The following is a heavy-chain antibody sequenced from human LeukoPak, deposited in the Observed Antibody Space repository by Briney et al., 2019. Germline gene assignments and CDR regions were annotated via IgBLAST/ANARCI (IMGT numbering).Heavy chain of an antibody. CDR3: AREPGRYSSSWYEVF. Sequence: GGSLRLSCAASGFTFSSYGMHWVRQAPGKGLEWAAVISYDGSNKYYADSVKGRFTISRDNAKNSLYLQMNSLRAEDTAVYYCAREPGRYSSSWYEVFWGQGTLVTVSS. D-gene: IGHD6-13*01. J-gene: IGHJ4*02. CDR2: ISYDGSNK. V-gene: IGHV3-30*03. CDR1: GFTFSSYG.